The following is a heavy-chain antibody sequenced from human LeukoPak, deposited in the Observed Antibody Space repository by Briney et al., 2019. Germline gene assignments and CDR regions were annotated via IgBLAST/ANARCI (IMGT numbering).Heavy chain of an antibody. CDR3: ARVLHRSGGSCYSWFDP. CDR2: IIPIFGTA. CDR1: GGTFSSYA. V-gene: IGHV1-69*13. J-gene: IGHJ5*02. Sequence: SVNVSCKASGGTFSSYAISWVRQAPGQGLEWMGGIIPIFGTANYAQKFQGRVTITADESTSTAYMELSSLRSEDTAVYYCARVLHRSGGSCYSWFDPWGQGTLVTVSS. D-gene: IGHD2-15*01.